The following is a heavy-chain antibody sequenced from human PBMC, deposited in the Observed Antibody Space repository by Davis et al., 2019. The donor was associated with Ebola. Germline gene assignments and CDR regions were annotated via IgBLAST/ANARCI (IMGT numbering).Heavy chain of an antibody. CDR3: ARDLRIAAAGTGNAFDI. Sequence: PGGSLRLSCAASGFTFSSYGMNWVRQAPGKGLEWVSGISWNSGSIGYADSVKGRFAISRDNAKNYLYLQMNSLRAEDTALYHCARDLRIAAAGTGNAFDIWGQGTMVTVSS. J-gene: IGHJ3*02. CDR2: ISWNSGSI. CDR1: GFTFSSYG. V-gene: IGHV3-9*01. D-gene: IGHD6-13*01.